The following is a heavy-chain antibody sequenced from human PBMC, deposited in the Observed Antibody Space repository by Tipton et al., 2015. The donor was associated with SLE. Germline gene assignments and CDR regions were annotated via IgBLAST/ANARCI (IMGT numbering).Heavy chain of an antibody. D-gene: IGHD3-10*01. V-gene: IGHV3-53*04. J-gene: IGHJ4*02. CDR2: IYSGGAT. Sequence: AQLVQSGGGLVQPGGSLRLSWAASGFSVSRNYMNWDRQPPGRGLEWGSVIYSGGATYYADTVKGRFTMSRDNSQNTLYLEMNSLRPEDTAVYYCARAAASSSMGREVIDRDYYFDFWGQGTLVTVSS. CDR1: GFSVSRNY. CDR3: ARAAASSSMGREVIDRDYYFDF.